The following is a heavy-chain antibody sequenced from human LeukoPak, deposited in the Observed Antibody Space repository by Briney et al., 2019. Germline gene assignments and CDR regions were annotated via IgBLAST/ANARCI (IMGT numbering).Heavy chain of an antibody. J-gene: IGHJ4*02. V-gene: IGHV4-4*02. CDR3: ARVTKRSSGGTPSYYFDY. CDR2: INHSGST. CDR1: GGSISSSNW. Sequence: SETLSLTCAVSGGSISSSNWWAWVRQPPGKGLEWIGEINHSGSTNYNPSLKSRVTISVDTSKNQFSLKLSSVTAADTAVYYCARVTKRSSGGTPSYYFDYWGQGTLVTVSS. D-gene: IGHD2-15*01.